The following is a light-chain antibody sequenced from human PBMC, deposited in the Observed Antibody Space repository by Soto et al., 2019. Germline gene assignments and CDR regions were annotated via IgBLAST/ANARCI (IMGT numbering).Light chain of an antibody. V-gene: IGKV3-20*01. CDR1: QPISSHNY. J-gene: IGKJ4*02. Sequence: EIVLTQSPGTLSLSPGERATLSCRASQPISSHNYLAWYQQKPGQAPRVLIYGASRRATGISDRFSGSGSGTDFTLTISRLEPDEFAVYYCQQYDNSHLTVGGGTKVEIK. CDR2: GAS. CDR3: QQYDNSHLT.